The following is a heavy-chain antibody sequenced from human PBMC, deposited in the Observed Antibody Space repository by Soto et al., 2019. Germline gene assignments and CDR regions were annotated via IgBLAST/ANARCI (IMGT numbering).Heavy chain of an antibody. D-gene: IGHD6-6*01. CDR1: RFTFSSYG. CDR2: ISYDGSNK. Sequence: QVQLVESGGGVVQPGRSLRLSCAASRFTFSSYGMHWVRQAPGKGLEWVAVISYDGSNKYYADSVKGRFTISRDNSKNTLYLQMNSLRAEDTAVYYCANAPSDPNYYYYYYMDVWGKGTTVTVSS. J-gene: IGHJ6*03. V-gene: IGHV3-30*18. CDR3: ANAPSDPNYYYYYYMDV.